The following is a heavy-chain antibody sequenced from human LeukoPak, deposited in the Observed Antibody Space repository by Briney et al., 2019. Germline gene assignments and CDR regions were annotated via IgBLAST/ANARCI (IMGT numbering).Heavy chain of an antibody. V-gene: IGHV4-39*07. CDR2: IYYSGST. J-gene: IGHJ4*02. CDR1: GGSISSSSYY. D-gene: IGHD2-21*02. Sequence: SETLSLTCTVSGGSISSSSYYWGWIRQPPGKGLEWIGSIYYSGSTYYNPSLKSRVTISVDTSKNQLSLKLSSVTAADTAVYYCARVVVAARSYFDYWGQGTLVTVSS. CDR3: ARVVVAARSYFDY.